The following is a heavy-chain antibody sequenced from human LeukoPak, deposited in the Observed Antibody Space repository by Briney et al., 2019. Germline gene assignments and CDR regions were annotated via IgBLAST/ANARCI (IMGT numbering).Heavy chain of an antibody. CDR2: IYYSGSS. CDR1: SGPVSTYY. CDR3: AKHGGQVTNDAFDI. Sequence: SETLSLTCTVPSGPVSTYYWSWLRQPPGKGLEWIGYIYYSGSSNYNPSLKSRVTISVDTSKNQVSLKLSSVTAADTAVYYCAKHGGQVTNDAFDIWGQGTMVTVSS. D-gene: IGHD3-16*01. J-gene: IGHJ3*02. V-gene: IGHV4-59*08.